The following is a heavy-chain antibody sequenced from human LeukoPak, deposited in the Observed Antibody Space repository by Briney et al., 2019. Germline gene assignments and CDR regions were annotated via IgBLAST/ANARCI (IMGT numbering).Heavy chain of an antibody. D-gene: IGHD6-6*01. CDR3: ATVEYSSTK. Sequence: ETLSLTCTVSGGSISSSSYYWGWIRQPPGKGLEWVSAISGSGGSTYYADSVKGRFTISRDNSKNTLYLQMNSLRAEDTAVYYCATVEYSSTKWGQGTLVTVSS. J-gene: IGHJ4*02. V-gene: IGHV3-23*01. CDR1: GGSISSSSYY. CDR2: ISGSGGST.